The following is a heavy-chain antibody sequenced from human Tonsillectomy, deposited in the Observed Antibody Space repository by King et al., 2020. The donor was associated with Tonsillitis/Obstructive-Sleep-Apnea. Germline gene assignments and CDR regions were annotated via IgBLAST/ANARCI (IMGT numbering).Heavy chain of an antibody. Sequence: VQLVESGGGVVQPGRSLRLSCAASGFTFSSYGMHWVRQAPGKGLEWVAVIWYDGSNKYYADSVKGRFTISRDNSKNTLYLQMNSLRAEDTAVYYCAREMVTISGVVRTESGFDYWGQGTLVTVSS. D-gene: IGHD3-3*01. J-gene: IGHJ4*02. CDR3: AREMVTISGVVRTESGFDY. CDR2: IWYDGSNK. V-gene: IGHV3-33*01. CDR1: GFTFSSYG.